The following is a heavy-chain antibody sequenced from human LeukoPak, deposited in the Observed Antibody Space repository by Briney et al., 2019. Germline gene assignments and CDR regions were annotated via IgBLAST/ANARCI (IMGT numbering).Heavy chain of an antibody. Sequence: SETLSLTCTVSGYSISSGYYWGWIRQPPGKGLEWIGSIYHSGSTYYNPSLKSRVTISVDTSKNQFSLKLSSVTAADTAVYYCARVGIQLWFTFDYWGQGTLVTVSS. CDR1: GYSISSGYY. V-gene: IGHV4-38-2*02. CDR3: ARVGIQLWFTFDY. D-gene: IGHD5-18*01. CDR2: IYHSGST. J-gene: IGHJ4*02.